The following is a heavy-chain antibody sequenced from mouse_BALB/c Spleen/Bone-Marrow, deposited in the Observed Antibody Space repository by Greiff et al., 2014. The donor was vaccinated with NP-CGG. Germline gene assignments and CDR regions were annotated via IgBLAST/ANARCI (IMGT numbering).Heavy chain of an antibody. CDR2: IWADGSA. CDR1: GFSLTNYG. D-gene: IGHD3-3*01. CDR3: ARISTGTGGIDH. Sequence: QVQLKESGPGLVAPSQSLSITCTVSGFSLTNYGVHWVRQPPGKGLEWLGVIWADGSANYNSALMFRMSIRKDNYKSPVFFKKNRPQTYDTAMDHCARISTGTGGIDHWGQGTLVTVPA. V-gene: IGHV2-9*02. J-gene: IGHJ4*01.